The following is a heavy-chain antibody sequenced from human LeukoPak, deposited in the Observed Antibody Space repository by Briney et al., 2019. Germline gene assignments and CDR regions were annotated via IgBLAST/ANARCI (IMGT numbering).Heavy chain of an antibody. CDR1: GGSISSYY. D-gene: IGHD4-11*01. V-gene: IGHV4-59*01. J-gene: IGHJ6*02. CDR2: IYYSGST. Sequence: SETLSLTCTVSGGSISSYYWSWIRQPPGKGLEWIGYIYYSGSTNYNPSLKSRVTISVDTSKNQFSLKLSSVTAADTAVYYCARSPLTTLRYGMDVWGQGTTVTVSS. CDR3: ARSPLTTLRYGMDV.